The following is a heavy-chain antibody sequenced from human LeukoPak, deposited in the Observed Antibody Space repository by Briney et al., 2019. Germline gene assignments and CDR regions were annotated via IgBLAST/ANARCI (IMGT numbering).Heavy chain of an antibody. D-gene: IGHD6-13*01. V-gene: IGHV4-61*08. J-gene: IGHJ4*02. CDR3: LRVPAAGTGPDS. Sequence: SETLSLTCTASGGFVSSGGHYWSWIRQPPGKGLEWIGYMHNSGTPNYSPSLKSRVTMSADTSKNQFSLNLSSVTAADTAVYYCLRVPAAGTGPDSWGQGTLVSVSS. CDR1: GGFVSSGGHY. CDR2: MHNSGTP.